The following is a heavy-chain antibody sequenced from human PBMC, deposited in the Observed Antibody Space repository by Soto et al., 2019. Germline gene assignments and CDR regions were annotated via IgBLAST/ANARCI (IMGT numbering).Heavy chain of an antibody. CDR1: GFTFSSYA. CDR3: ARGWQLVYGPMDGMDV. V-gene: IGHV3-30-3*01. Sequence: GGSLRLSCAASGFTFSSYAMHWVRQAPGKGLEWVAVISYDGSNKYYADSVKGRFTISRDNSKNTLYLQMNSLRAEDTAVYYCARGWQLVYGPMDGMDVWGQGTTVTVSS. D-gene: IGHD6-6*01. J-gene: IGHJ6*02. CDR2: ISYDGSNK.